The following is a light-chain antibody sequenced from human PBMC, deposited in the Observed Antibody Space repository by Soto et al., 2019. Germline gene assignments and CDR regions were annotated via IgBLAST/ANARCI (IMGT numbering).Light chain of an antibody. CDR2: GAS. J-gene: IGKJ5*01. CDR1: HSVSSSY. V-gene: IGKV3-20*01. CDR3: HQHLSFPPIT. Sequence: EIVLTQSPGTLSLSPGERATLSCGASHSVSSSYLAWYQLKPGQAPRLLIYGASSRATGIPDRFSGSGSGTAFTLIISRLEPEDFLVYYCHQHLSFPPITFGQGTPRQIK.